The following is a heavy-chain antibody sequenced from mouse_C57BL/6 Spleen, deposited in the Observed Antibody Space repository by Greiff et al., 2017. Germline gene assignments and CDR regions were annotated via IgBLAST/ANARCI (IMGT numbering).Heavy chain of an antibody. J-gene: IGHJ3*01. CDR1: GETVSGCE. D-gene: IGHD2-5*01. V-gene: IGHV1-15*01. CDR3: TRTIVKRAWFAY. CDR2: IDPETGGT. Sequence: QVQLQQSGVERGRGGEEGTRGGKGAGETVSGCEMHWVKQTPVHGLEWIGAIDPETGGTAYNQKFKGKAILTADKSSSTAYMELRSLTSEDSAVYYCTRTIVKRAWFAYWGQGTLVTVSA.